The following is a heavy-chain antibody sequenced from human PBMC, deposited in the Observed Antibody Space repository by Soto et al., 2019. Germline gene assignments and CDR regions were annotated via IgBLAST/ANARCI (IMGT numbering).Heavy chain of an antibody. Sequence: GASVEGSWTASGYRFIDYFMHWVRRAPGQGLEWMGWINPKSGGTKIAKKFQGRTTMTRDTSINTVFMELSRLTSDDTAVYFCAREYKWNYQGWTVYWGLRTRVTVSS. CDR1: GYRFIDYF. V-gene: IGHV1-2*02. J-gene: IGHJ4*02. CDR3: AREYKWNYQGWTVY. D-gene: IGHD1-7*01. CDR2: INPKSGGT.